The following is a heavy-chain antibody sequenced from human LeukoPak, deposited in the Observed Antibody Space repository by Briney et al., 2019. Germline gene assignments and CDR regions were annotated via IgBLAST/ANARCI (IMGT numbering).Heavy chain of an antibody. Sequence: SETLSLTCTVSGGSISRYYWSWIRQPPGKGLEWIGYIYYSGSTNYNPSLKSRVTISVDTSKNQFSLKLSSVTAADTAVYYCARAGSGWSFDYWGQGALVTVSS. J-gene: IGHJ4*02. CDR1: GGSISRYY. D-gene: IGHD6-19*01. CDR3: ARAGSGWSFDY. CDR2: IYYSGST. V-gene: IGHV4-59*01.